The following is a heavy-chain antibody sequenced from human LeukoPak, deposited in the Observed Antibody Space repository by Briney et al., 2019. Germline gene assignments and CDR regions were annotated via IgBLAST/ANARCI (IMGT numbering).Heavy chain of an antibody. V-gene: IGHV1-69*06. J-gene: IGHJ3*02. Sequence: GASVKVSCKASGGTFSSYAISWVRQAPGQGLEWMGGIIPIFGTANYAQKFQGRVTITADKSTSTAYMELSSLRSEDTAVYYCARVSNWNDEPVNDAFDIWGQGTMVTVSS. CDR1: GGTFSSYA. CDR2: IIPIFGTA. D-gene: IGHD1-1*01. CDR3: ARVSNWNDEPVNDAFDI.